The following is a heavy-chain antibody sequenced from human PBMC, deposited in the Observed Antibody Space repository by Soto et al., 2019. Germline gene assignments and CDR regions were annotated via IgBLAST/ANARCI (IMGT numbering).Heavy chain of an antibody. V-gene: IGHV3-9*01. J-gene: IGHJ4*02. Sequence: EVQLVESGGGLVQPGRSLRLSCAASGFTFDDYAMHWVRQAPGKGLEWVSGISWNSGSIGYADSVKGRFTISRDNAKNSLYLQMNSLRAEDTALYYCAKGYCSGGSCYSRAEGDPYVDYWGQGTLVTVSS. CDR1: GFTFDDYA. CDR3: AKGYCSGGSCYSRAEGDPYVDY. D-gene: IGHD2-15*01. CDR2: ISWNSGSI.